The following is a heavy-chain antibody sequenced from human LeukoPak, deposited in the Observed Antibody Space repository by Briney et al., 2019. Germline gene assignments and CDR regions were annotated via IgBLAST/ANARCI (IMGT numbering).Heavy chain of an antibody. CDR1: GFTFSSCS. CDR3: ARDKVAAAPGDY. D-gene: IGHD2-2*01. CDR2: ISSSSSYI. J-gene: IGHJ4*02. V-gene: IGHV3-21*01. Sequence: GGSLRLSCAASGFTFSSCSMNWVRQAPGKGLEWVSSISSSSSYISYADSMRGRFTISRDNAKNSLYLQMNSLRAEDTAVYYCARDKVAAAPGDYWGQGTLVTVSS.